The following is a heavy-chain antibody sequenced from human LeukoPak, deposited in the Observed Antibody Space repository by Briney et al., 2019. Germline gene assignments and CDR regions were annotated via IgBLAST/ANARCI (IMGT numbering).Heavy chain of an antibody. V-gene: IGHV3-23*01. CDR3: ANPPTVTSFHY. CDR2: FNGRCGST. CDR1: GFTFSNYA. D-gene: IGHD4-11*01. J-gene: IGHJ4*02. Sequence: GGSLILSCASSGFTFSNYAMSWVRQAPEKVLGWVSSFNGRCGSTYYADSVKGRFTISRDNSNNTLYLQMNSLRGEGTAIYYWANPPTVTSFHYWGQGTLVTVSS.